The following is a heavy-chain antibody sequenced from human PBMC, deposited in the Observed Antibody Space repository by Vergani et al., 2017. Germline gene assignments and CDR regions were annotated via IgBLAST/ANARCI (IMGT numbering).Heavy chain of an antibody. D-gene: IGHD3-10*01. CDR1: GYTLTELS. CDR3: ATAGRLRGSGSSNRYFDY. CDR2: FDPEDGET. V-gene: IGHV1-24*01. J-gene: IGHJ4*02. Sequence: QVQLVQSGAEVKKPGASVKVSCKVSGYTLTELSMHWVRQAPGKGLEWRGGFDPEDGETIYAQKFQGRVTMTEDTSTDTAYMELSSLRSDDTAVYYCATAGRLRGSGSSNRYFDYWGQGTLVTVSS.